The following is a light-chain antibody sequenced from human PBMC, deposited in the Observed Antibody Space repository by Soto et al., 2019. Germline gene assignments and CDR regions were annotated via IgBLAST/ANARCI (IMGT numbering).Light chain of an antibody. CDR1: SSDVGGYNY. CDR3: TSYAGDTNLGV. V-gene: IGLV2-8*01. J-gene: IGLJ3*02. CDR2: EVT. Sequence: QSVLTQPPSASGSPGQSVAISCTGTSSDVGGYNYVSWYQQHPGKAPKLIIYEVTKRPSGVPDRFSGSKSGNTASLTVSGLQAEDEDDYYCTSYAGDTNLGVVGGGTKLTVL.